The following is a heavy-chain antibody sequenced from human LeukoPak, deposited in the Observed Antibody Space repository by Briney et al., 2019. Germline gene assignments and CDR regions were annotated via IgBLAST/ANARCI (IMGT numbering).Heavy chain of an antibody. D-gene: IGHD3-9*01. J-gene: IGHJ4*02. V-gene: IGHV3-23*01. CDR2: ISGSGGST. CDR1: GFTFSSYA. CDR3: AKGPYYDILTGYYSDY. Sequence: PGGSLRLSCAASGFTFSSYAMSWVRQAPVKGLEWVSVISGSGGSTYYADSVKGRFTISRDNSKNTLYLQMNSLRAEDTAVYYCAKGPYYDILTGYYSDYWGQGTLVTVSS.